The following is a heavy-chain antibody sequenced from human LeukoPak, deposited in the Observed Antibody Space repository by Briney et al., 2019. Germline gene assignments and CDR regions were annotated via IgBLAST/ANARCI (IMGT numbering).Heavy chain of an antibody. V-gene: IGHV3-21*05. J-gene: IGHJ1*01. D-gene: IGHD1-26*01. Sequence: GGSLRLSCTVSGFTFSYYSMNWVRQAPGKGLEWLSYISGTGGDRYYADSVKGRFTISRDNAKNSLYLQINGLTVEDTAVYYCARETGSHPGLWGQGTLVTVSS. CDR1: GFTFSYYS. CDR3: ARETGSHPGL. CDR2: ISGTGGDR.